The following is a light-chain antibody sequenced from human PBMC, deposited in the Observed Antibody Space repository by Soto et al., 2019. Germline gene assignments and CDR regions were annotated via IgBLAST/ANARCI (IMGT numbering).Light chain of an antibody. V-gene: IGKV1-33*01. J-gene: IGKJ2*01. CDR2: DAS. CDR1: HDIKNY. Sequence: DIQLTQSPPSLSASEGDRVTITCQASHDIKNYLNWYQQKPGKDPTLLIYDASNLETGVPSRFSGSGAGTDFTSGIGSLQPEDVVTYYCQQFDSRPPYTFGQGAKVEI. CDR3: QQFDSRPPYT.